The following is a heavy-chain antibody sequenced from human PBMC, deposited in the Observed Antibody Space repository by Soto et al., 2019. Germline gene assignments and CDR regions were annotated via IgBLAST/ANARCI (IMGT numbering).Heavy chain of an antibody. CDR3: ARDKITGLFAY. CDR2: INHSGST. J-gene: IGHJ4*02. D-gene: IGHD2-8*02. Sequence: QVQLQQWGAGLLKPSETLSLTCAVYGGSFSGYSWTWIRQPPGTGLEWIGEINHSGSTNYNPSLKSRVTISVDTSKNQFSLTLTSVTAAATAVYFCARDKITGLFAYWGQGTLVTVSS. CDR1: GGSFSGYS. V-gene: IGHV4-34*01.